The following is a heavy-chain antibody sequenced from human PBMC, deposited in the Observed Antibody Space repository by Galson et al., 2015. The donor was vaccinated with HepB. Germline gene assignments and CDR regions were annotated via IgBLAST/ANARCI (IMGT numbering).Heavy chain of an antibody. CDR2: INAGNGNT. V-gene: IGHV1-3*01. D-gene: IGHD4-17*01. CDR1: GYTFTSYA. CDR3: ARGTVTPPYYYYYYMDV. Sequence: SVKVSCKASGYTFTSYAIHWVCQAPGQRLEWMGWINAGNGNTKYSQKFQGRVTITRDTSASTAYMELSSLRSEDTAVYYCARGTVTPPYYYYYYMDVWGKGTTVTVSS. J-gene: IGHJ6*03.